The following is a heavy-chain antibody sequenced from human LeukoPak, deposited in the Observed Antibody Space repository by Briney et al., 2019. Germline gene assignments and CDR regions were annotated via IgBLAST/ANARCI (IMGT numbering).Heavy chain of an antibody. CDR1: GGSITSYY. CDR3: ARDSGTTGEVKFDP. V-gene: IGHV4-4*07. Sequence: SETLSLTCTVSGGSITSYYWSWIRQPAGKGLEWIGRIYVTESTTYNPTLKSRVTISIDTSKNQFSLKLTSVTAADTAVYYCARDSGTTGEVKFDPWGQGTLVTVSS. J-gene: IGHJ5*02. D-gene: IGHD3-10*01. CDR2: IYVTEST.